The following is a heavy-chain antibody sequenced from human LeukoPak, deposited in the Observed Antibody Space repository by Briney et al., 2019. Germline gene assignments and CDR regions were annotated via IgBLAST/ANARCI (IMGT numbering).Heavy chain of an antibody. V-gene: IGHV3-7*01. CDR1: GFTFSSYW. CDR3: ARGGARGRRVTIFGVAAYGMDV. D-gene: IGHD3-3*01. J-gene: IGHJ6*02. CDR2: IKQDGSEK. Sequence: GGSLRLSCAASGFTFSSYWMSWVRQAPGKGLEWVANIKQDGSEKYYVDSVKGRFTISRDNAKNSLYLQMNSLRAEDTAVYYCARGGARGRRVTIFGVAAYGMDVWGQGTTVTVSS.